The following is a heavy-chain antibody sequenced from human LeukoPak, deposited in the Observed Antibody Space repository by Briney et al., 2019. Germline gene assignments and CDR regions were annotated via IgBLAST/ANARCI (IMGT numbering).Heavy chain of an antibody. CDR3: ARSGRYGSGSYYNPPFDP. Sequence: SVKVSCKASGGTFSSYAISWVRQAPGQRLEWMGGIIPIFDTANYAQKFQGRVTITADESTSTAYMEMSSLRSEDTAVYYCARSGRYGSGSYYNPPFDPWGQGTLVTVSS. J-gene: IGHJ5*02. D-gene: IGHD3-10*01. V-gene: IGHV1-69*13. CDR2: IIPIFDTA. CDR1: GGTFSSYA.